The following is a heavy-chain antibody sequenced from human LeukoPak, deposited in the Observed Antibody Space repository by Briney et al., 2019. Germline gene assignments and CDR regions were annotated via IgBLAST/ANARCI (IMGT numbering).Heavy chain of an antibody. V-gene: IGHV3-23*01. CDR1: GFTFGSYG. D-gene: IGHD6-13*01. CDR3: AKESAAAGTIIFDY. J-gene: IGHJ4*02. CDR2: ISGSGGST. Sequence: GGSLRLTCAASGFTFGSYGMSWVRQAPGKGLEWVSAISGSGGSTYYADSVKGRFTISRDNSKNTLYLQMNSLRAEDTAVYYCAKESAAAGTIIFDYWGQGTLVTVSS.